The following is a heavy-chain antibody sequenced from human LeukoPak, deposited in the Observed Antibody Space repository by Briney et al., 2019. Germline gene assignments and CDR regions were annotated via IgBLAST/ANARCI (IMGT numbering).Heavy chain of an antibody. V-gene: IGHV3-30*02. CDR2: IRYDGSER. Sequence: GGSLRLSCAVSGFTFSRYWMSWVRQAPGKGLEWVAFIRYDGSERYYADSLKGRFTISRDNSKNTLYLQMNSLRVEDTAVYYCAKGYDYCLDVWGKGTTVTISS. CDR3: AKGYDYCLDV. CDR1: GFTFSRYW. J-gene: IGHJ6*03.